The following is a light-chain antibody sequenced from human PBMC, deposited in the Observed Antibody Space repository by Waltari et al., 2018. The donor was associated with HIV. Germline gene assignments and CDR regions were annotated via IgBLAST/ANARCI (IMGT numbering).Light chain of an antibody. CDR1: QSVLYNSNHKNF. CDR2: WAS. V-gene: IGKV4-1*01. CDR3: QQDYSNPLT. J-gene: IGKJ4*01. Sequence: DIVMTPSPDSLAVSLGERATINCKSSQSVLYNSNHKNFLAWYQQKPGQPHKVLIYWASTRESRVPDRVSGSGSGTDFTLTSSSLQAGDVAVYYCQQDYSNPLTFGGGTKVEIK.